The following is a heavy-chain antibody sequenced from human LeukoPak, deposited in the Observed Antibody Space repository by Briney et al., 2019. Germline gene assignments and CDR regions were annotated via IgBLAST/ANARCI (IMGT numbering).Heavy chain of an antibody. CDR1: GGSFSGYY. J-gene: IGHJ4*02. CDR3: ARGLNSRGLI. V-gene: IGHV4-34*01. Sequence: PSETLSLTCAVYGGSFSGYYWSWIRQPPGKGLEGIGEINHSGSTNYNPSLKSRVTISVDTSKNQFSLKLSSVTAADKAVYYCARGLNSRGLIWGQGTLVTVSS. CDR2: INHSGST. D-gene: IGHD6-19*01.